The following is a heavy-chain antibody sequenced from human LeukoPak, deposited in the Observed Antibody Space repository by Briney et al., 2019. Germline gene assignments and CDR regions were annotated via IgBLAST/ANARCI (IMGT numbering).Heavy chain of an antibody. CDR3: TTLLYCDSSCYSAYFDY. CDR2: IKSKTDGGTT. V-gene: IGHV3-15*01. D-gene: IGHD2-15*01. CDR1: GFTFSNAW. J-gene: IGHJ4*02. Sequence: GGSLRLSCAASGFTFSNAWMSWVRRAPGKGLEWVGRIKSKTDGGTTDYAAPVKGRFTISRDDSKNTLSLQMNSLKTEDTAVYYCTTLLYCDSSCYSAYFDYWGQGTLVTVSS.